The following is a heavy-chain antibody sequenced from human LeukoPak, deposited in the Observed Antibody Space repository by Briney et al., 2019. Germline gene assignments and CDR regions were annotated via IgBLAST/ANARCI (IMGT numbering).Heavy chain of an antibody. D-gene: IGHD3-10*01. Sequence: SETLSLTCTASGGSIRSGDYYWTWIRQPPGKALGWIGYIYYSGSTYYNPSLKSRLTISLDTSKTQFSLKLSSVTAADTAVYYCARDSTITMDAFDIWGQGTMVTVSS. CDR1: GGSIRSGDYY. CDR3: ARDSTITMDAFDI. V-gene: IGHV4-30-4*01. J-gene: IGHJ3*02. CDR2: IYYSGST.